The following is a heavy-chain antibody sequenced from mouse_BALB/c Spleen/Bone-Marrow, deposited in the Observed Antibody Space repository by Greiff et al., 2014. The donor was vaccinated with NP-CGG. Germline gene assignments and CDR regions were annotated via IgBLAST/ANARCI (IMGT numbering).Heavy chain of an antibody. V-gene: IGHV2-6-7*01. D-gene: IGHD1-1*01. CDR3: ARGYGTGDMDY. CDR1: GFSLTGYG. J-gene: IGHJ4*01. CDR2: IWGDGST. Sequence: VQLQQSGPGLVAPSQSLAITCTVSGFSLTGYGVKWVRQPPGKGLEWLGEIWGDGSTDNNSALKSRLSISKDNSKSQVFLKMNSLQTDDTARYYCARGYGTGDMDYWGQGTSVTVSS.